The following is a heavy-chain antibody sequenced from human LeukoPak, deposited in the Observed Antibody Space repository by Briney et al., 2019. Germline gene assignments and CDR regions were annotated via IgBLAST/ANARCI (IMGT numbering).Heavy chain of an antibody. Sequence: PSETLSLTCTVSGGSISSSSYYWGWIRQSPGKGLEWIGTIYYSGSTYYNPSLKSRVTISVDTSKNQFSLKLSSVTAADTAVYYCARRPVIYCSSTSCYAGAFDIWGQGTMVTVSS. D-gene: IGHD2-2*01. CDR2: IYYSGST. V-gene: IGHV4-39*01. CDR3: ARRPVIYCSSTSCYAGAFDI. CDR1: GGSISSSSYY. J-gene: IGHJ3*02.